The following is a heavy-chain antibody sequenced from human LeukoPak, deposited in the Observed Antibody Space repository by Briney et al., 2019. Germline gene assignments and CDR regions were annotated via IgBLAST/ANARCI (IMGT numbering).Heavy chain of an antibody. CDR3: ATPLDYHDNSGFHQGGD. CDR2: IKEDGSKK. V-gene: IGHV3-7*03. J-gene: IGHJ4*02. Sequence: GGSLRLSCVASGFTFSHSWMTWVRQAPGKGLEWVANIKEDGSKKNYVDSVKGRFTISRDNAKNSLYLQMTSLRAEDTAMYYCATPLDYHDNSGFHQGGDWGQGTLVTVSS. CDR1: GFTFSHSW. D-gene: IGHD3-22*01.